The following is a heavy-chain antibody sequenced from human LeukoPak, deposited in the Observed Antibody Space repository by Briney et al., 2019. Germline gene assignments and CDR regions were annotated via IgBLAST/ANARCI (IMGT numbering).Heavy chain of an antibody. CDR1: GGSISSGDYY. Sequence: SETLSLICTVSGGSISSGDYYWSWIRQPPGKGLEWIGYIYYSGSTYYNPSLKSRVTISVDTSKNQFSLKLSSVTAADTAVYYCARSLYYYDSSGLDDYWGQGTLVTVSS. J-gene: IGHJ4*02. V-gene: IGHV4-30-4*08. D-gene: IGHD3-22*01. CDR3: ARSLYYYDSSGLDDY. CDR2: IYYSGST.